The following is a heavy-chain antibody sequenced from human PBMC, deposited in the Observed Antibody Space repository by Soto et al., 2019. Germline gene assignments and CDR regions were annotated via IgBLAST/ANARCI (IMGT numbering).Heavy chain of an antibody. J-gene: IGHJ6*02. D-gene: IGHD5-18*01. V-gene: IGHV4-31*03. CDR2: IYYSGST. CDR3: ARVLSTAMVSDYYYAMGV. CDR1: GGSISSGGYY. Sequence: SETLSLTCTVSGGSISSGGYYWSWIRQHPGKGLEWIGYIYYSGSTYYNPSLKSRVTISVDTSKNQFSLKLSSVTAADTAVYYCARVLSTAMVSDYYYAMGVWGQGITVTVSS.